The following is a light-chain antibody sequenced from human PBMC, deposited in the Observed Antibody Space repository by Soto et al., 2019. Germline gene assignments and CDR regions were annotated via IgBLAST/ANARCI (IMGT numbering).Light chain of an antibody. CDR1: QSISSW. V-gene: IGKV1-5*03. J-gene: IGKJ1*01. CDR2: KAS. Sequence: DIQMTQSPSTLSASVGDRVTITCRASQSISSWLAWYQQKPGKAPNLLIYKASSVESGVPSRFSGSESGTEFTLTISSLQPDEFATDYCQQYNSYPWTFGQGTKVEIK. CDR3: QQYNSYPWT.